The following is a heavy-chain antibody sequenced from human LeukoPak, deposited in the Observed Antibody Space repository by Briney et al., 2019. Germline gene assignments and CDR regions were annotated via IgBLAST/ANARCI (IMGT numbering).Heavy chain of an antibody. J-gene: IGHJ4*02. CDR1: GFTFDDYA. CDR2: ISWNSGSI. V-gene: IGHV3-9*01. Sequence: GGSLRLSCAASGFTFDDYAMHWVRQAPGKGLEWVSGISWNSGSIGYADSVKGRFTISRDNAKNSLYLQVNSLRAEDTAVYYCARGREENYFDYWGQGALVTVSS. CDR3: ARGREENYFDY.